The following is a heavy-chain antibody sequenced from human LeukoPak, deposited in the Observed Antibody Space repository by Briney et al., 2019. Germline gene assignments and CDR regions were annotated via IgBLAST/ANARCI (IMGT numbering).Heavy chain of an antibody. V-gene: IGHV4-31*03. J-gene: IGHJ4*02. CDR1: GGSISSGGYY. D-gene: IGHD3-22*01. CDR2: ISYSGGT. Sequence: PSQTLSLTCSVSGGSISSGGYYWSWIRQHPGKGLEWIGYISYSGGTYYKPSLESRIRISQDTSKNQFSLRLTSVTAADTAVYYCARGGRHYYDSTGYPFDFWGQGSLVTVSS. CDR3: ARGGRHYYDSTGYPFDF.